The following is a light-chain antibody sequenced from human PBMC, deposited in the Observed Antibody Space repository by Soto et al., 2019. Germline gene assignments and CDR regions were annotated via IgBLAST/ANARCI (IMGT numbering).Light chain of an antibody. Sequence: QSVLPQPPSASGTPGQRVTISCSGSSSNIGSNTVNWYQQLPGTAPKLLIYSNNQRPSGVPDRFSGSKSGTSASLAISGLQSEDEADYYCAAWDDSLNGYVFGTGTK. CDR1: SSNIGSNT. V-gene: IGLV1-44*01. CDR3: AAWDDSLNGYV. J-gene: IGLJ1*01. CDR2: SNN.